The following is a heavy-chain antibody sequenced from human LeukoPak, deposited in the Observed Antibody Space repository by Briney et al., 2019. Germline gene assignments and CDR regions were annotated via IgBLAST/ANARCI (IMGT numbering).Heavy chain of an antibody. J-gene: IGHJ4*02. V-gene: IGHV1-18*01. D-gene: IGHD3-10*01. CDR3: ARGQGNRLLWVGESLSNINPLDY. CDR2: ISGYNGHT. Sequence: ASVKVSCKASGYTFTRYGISWVRQAPGQGPEWMGWISGYNGHTNYAQKFQGRVTMTADTSTSTAYMELRSLRSNDTAVYYCARGQGNRLLWVGESLSNINPLDYWGQGTLVTVSS. CDR1: GYTFTRYG.